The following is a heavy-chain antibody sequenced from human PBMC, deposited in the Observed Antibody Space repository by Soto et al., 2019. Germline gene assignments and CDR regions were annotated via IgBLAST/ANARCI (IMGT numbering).Heavy chain of an antibody. CDR3: ATEYSSSSNYYYGMDV. D-gene: IGHD6-6*01. Sequence: GASLKISCKGSGYSFTGYWISWVRQMPGKGLEWMGRIDPSDSYTNYSPSFQGHVTISADKSISTAYLQWSSLKASDTAMYYCATEYSSSSNYYYGMDVWGQGTTVTVSS. CDR1: GYSFTGYW. V-gene: IGHV5-10-1*01. J-gene: IGHJ6*02. CDR2: IDPSDSYT.